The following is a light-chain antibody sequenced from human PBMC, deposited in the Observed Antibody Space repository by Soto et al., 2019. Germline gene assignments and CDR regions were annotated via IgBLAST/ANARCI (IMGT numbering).Light chain of an antibody. Sequence: EIWWKQSPGTLALSPGERATLSCRASQSVSSSYLAWYQQKPGQAPRLLIYGASSRATGIPDRFSGSGSGTDFTLTISRLEPEDFAVYYWQQYGSSHKIGQGTNVDIK. J-gene: IGKJ1*01. V-gene: IGKV3-20*01. CDR3: QQYGSSHK. CDR2: GAS. CDR1: QSVSSSY.